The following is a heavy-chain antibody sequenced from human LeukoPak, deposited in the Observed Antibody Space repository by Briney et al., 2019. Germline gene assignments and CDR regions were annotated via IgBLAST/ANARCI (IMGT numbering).Heavy chain of an antibody. CDR1: GGTFSSYA. CDR3: AREADGSGSYYPYYYYMDV. D-gene: IGHD3-10*01. CDR2: IIPIFSTA. Sequence: GASVKVSCKASGGTFSSYAISWVRQAPGQGLEWMGGIIPIFSTANYAQKFQGRVTITTDESTSTAYMELSSLRSEDTAVYYCAREADGSGSYYPYYYYMDVWGKGTTVTVSS. V-gene: IGHV1-69*05. J-gene: IGHJ6*03.